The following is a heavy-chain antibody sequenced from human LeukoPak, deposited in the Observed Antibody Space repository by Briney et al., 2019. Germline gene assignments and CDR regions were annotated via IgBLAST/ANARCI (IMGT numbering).Heavy chain of an antibody. V-gene: IGHV3-7*01. CDR3: ARVGKNGWDFDH. Sequence: PGGSLRLSCAASGFTFSAYWMTWVRQAPGKGLEWVANINEGGNSKYYVDSVRGRFTISRDKTKDSLHLQMSSLRAEDTAVYYCARVGKNGWDFDHWGQGSLVTVSS. J-gene: IGHJ4*02. CDR2: INEGGNSK. CDR1: GFTFSAYW. D-gene: IGHD6-19*01.